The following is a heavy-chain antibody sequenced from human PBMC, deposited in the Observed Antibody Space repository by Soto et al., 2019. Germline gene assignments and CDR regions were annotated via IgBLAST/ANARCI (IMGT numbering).Heavy chain of an antibody. V-gene: IGHV1-69*02. J-gene: IGHJ4*02. CDR1: GGTFSSYT. CDR3: AMEYCSSTSCYRDY. CDR2: IIPILGIA. Sequence: QVQLVQSGAEVKKPGSSVKVSCKASGGTFSSYTISWVRQAPGQGLEWMGRIIPILGIANYAQKFQGRVTITANKTTSTADMELSSLRSEDTAVYYCAMEYCSSTSCYRDYWGQGTLVTVSS. D-gene: IGHD2-2*02.